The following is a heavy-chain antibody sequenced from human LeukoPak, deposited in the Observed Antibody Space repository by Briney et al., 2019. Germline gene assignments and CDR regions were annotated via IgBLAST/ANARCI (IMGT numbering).Heavy chain of an antibody. J-gene: IGHJ4*02. CDR1: GGSISSHY. Sequence: PSETLSLTCTVSGGSISSHYWSWIRQPPGKGLEWIGYIYYSGSTNYNPSLKSRVTISVDTSKNQFSLKLSSVTAADTAVYYCARVTIDPYGSGSYWDYWGQGTLVTVSS. CDR2: IYYSGST. CDR3: ARVTIDPYGSGSYWDY. D-gene: IGHD3-10*01. V-gene: IGHV4-59*11.